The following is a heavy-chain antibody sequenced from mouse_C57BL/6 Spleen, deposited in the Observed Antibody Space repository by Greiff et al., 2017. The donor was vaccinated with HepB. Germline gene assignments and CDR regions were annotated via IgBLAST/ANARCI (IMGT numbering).Heavy chain of an antibody. V-gene: IGHV1-15*01. CDR2: IDPETGGT. J-gene: IGHJ2*01. D-gene: IGHD1-1*01. CDR3: TRGGDGSPYFDY. Sequence: QVQLQQSGAELVRPGASVTLSCKASGYTFTDYEMHWVKQTPVHGLEWIGAIDPETGGTAYNQKFKGKAILTADKSSSTAYMELRSLTSEDSAVYYCTRGGDGSPYFDYWGQGTTLTVSS. CDR1: GYTFTDYE.